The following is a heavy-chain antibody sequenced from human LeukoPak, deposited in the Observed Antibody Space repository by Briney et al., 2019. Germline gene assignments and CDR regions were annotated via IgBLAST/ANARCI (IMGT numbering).Heavy chain of an antibody. CDR1: GYTFTSYW. V-gene: IGHV5-10-1*01. Sequence: KVSCKASGYTFTSYWISWVRQMPGKGLEWMGRIDPSDSYTNYSPSFQGHVTISADKSISTAYLQWSSLKASDTAMYYCARHPWNDLSYYYGMDVWGQGTTVTVSS. D-gene: IGHD1-1*01. CDR3: ARHPWNDLSYYYGMDV. J-gene: IGHJ6*02. CDR2: IDPSDSYT.